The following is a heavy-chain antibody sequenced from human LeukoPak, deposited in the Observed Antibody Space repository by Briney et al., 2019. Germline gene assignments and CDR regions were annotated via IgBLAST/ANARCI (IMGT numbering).Heavy chain of an antibody. V-gene: IGHV3-23*01. CDR1: GVTFSSYE. CDR2: ISGSGDST. CDR3: AKDLLYCSGGSCYPLGAFDI. Sequence: PGGSLRLSCAGSGVTFSSYELNWVRQAPGKGLEWVSAISGSGDSTYYADSVKGRFTISRDNSKNTLYLQMNSLRAEDTAVYYCAKDLLYCSGGSCYPLGAFDIWGQGTMVTVSS. D-gene: IGHD2-15*01. J-gene: IGHJ3*02.